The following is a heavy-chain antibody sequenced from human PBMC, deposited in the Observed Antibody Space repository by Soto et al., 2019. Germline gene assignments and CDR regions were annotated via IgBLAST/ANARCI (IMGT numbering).Heavy chain of an antibody. D-gene: IGHD3-3*01. V-gene: IGHV4-39*01. CDR3: ARQYYDFWSGYLLAPTHNYYYYMDV. CDR2: IYYSGSI. Sequence: SETLSLTCTVSGGSISSSSYYWGWIRQPPGKGLEWIGSIYYSGSIYYNPSLKSRVTISVDTSKNQFSLKLSSVTAADTAVYYCARQYYDFWSGYLLAPTHNYYYYMDVWGKGTTVTVSS. CDR1: GGSISSSSYY. J-gene: IGHJ6*03.